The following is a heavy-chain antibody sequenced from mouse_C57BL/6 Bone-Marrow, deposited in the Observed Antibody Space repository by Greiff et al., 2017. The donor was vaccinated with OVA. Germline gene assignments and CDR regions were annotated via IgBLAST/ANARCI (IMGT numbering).Heavy chain of an antibody. CDR3: AKLYYYAMDY. V-gene: IGHV1-64*01. D-gene: IGHD4-1*01. Sequence: QVQLQQPGAELVKPGASVKLSCKASGYTFTSYWMHWVKQRPGQGLEWIGMIHPNSGSTNYNEKFKSKATLTVNKSSSTAYMQLSSLTSEDSAVYDCAKLYYYAMDYWGQGTSVTVSS. CDR2: IHPNSGST. CDR1: GYTFTSYW. J-gene: IGHJ4*01.